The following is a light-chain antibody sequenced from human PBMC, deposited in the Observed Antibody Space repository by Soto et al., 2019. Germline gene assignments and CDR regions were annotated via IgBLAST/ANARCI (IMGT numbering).Light chain of an antibody. CDR2: GAS. Sequence: EIVLTQSTGTLSFAPGGRATVSCRASQSVSNNYLAWYQQKPGQAPRLLIYGASNRATGIPDRFSGSVSGTDFTLAISRLEPEDFAVYYCQHYGGAPLTLGQGTRLEIK. J-gene: IGKJ5*01. CDR3: QHYGGAPLT. CDR1: QSVSNNY. V-gene: IGKV3-20*01.